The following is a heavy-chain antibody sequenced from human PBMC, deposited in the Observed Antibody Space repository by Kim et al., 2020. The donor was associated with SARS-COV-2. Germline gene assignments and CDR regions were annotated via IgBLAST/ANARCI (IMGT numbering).Heavy chain of an antibody. V-gene: IGHV4-61*02. D-gene: IGHD2-2*01. J-gene: IGHJ6*02. Sequence: SETLSLTCTVPGGSISSGSYYWSWIRQPAGKGLEWIGRIYTSGSTNYNPSLKSRVTISVDTSKNQFSLKLSSVTAADTAVYYCASYIVVVPAAMPYYGMDGWGRGRTVTVSS. CDR1: GGSISSGSYY. CDR3: ASYIVVVPAAMPYYGMDG. CDR2: IYTSGST.